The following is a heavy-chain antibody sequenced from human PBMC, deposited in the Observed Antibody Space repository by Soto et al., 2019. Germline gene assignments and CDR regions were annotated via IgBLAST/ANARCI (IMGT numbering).Heavy chain of an antibody. J-gene: IGHJ4*02. V-gene: IGHV3-23*01. CDR2: ISGPGSDT. D-gene: IGHD3-10*01. CDR1: GFIFSAYF. Sequence: LGSGGGPVPPGGSLRLSCEASGFIFSAYFMTWVRQAPGKGLEWVSGISGPGSDTDYADSVKGRFTISRDNSKNTLFLQMSSLRVEDTAVYYCARDDGGGPFDYWSQGTLVTVSS. CDR3: ARDDGGGPFDY.